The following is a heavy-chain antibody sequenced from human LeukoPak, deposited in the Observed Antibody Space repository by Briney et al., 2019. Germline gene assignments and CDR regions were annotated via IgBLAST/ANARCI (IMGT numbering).Heavy chain of an antibody. V-gene: IGHV1-2*02. CDR1: GYTFTGYY. CDR2: INPNSGGT. CDR3: ARDEGRYCSSTSCSLDY. D-gene: IGHD2-2*01. J-gene: IGHJ4*02. Sequence: GASVKVSCKASGYTFTGYYMQWVRPAPGQGLEWMGWINPNSGGTDYAQKFQGRVTMTRDTSISTAYMELSRLRSDDTAVYYCARDEGRYCSSTSCSLDYWGQGTLVTVSS.